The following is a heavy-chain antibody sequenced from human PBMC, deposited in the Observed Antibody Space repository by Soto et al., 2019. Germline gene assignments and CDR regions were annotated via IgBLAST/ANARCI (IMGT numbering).Heavy chain of an antibody. V-gene: IGHV4-4*02. Sequence: QVQLKESGPGLVKPSGTLSLSCAVSGGSIKTDNWWSWVRQSPGKGLEWVGDFYHAERTNYNPALQGRVSISIDTSENQFSLHLISVCAADTGVYFCARNHYLSVSESLRPVSGFDSWGQATLVT. J-gene: IGHJ4*02. CDR3: ARNHYLSVSESLRPVSGFDS. CDR1: GGSIKTDNW. CDR2: FYHAERT. D-gene: IGHD3-16*01.